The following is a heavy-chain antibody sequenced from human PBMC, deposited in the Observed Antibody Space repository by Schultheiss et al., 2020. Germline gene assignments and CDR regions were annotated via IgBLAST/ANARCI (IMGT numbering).Heavy chain of an antibody. J-gene: IGHJ4*02. CDR3: ARGDYYDSSGYYDY. Sequence: ASVKVSCKASGYTFTSYGISWVRQAPGQGLEWMGWISAYNGNTDYAQKLQGRVTMTTDTSTSTAYMELRSLRSDDTAVYYCARGDYYDSSGYYDYWGQGTLVTVSS. CDR2: ISAYNGNT. CDR1: GYTFTSYG. V-gene: IGHV1-18*01. D-gene: IGHD3-22*01.